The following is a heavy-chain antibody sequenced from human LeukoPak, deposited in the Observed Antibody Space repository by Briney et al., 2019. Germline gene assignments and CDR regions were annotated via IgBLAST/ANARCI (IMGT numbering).Heavy chain of an antibody. V-gene: IGHV4-30-2*01. J-gene: IGHJ6*04. CDR3: ARELWLDV. Sequence: PSQTLSLTCPVSGASISSGGYSWSSIRHLPGKGLEWIGYIYHSGSTYYNPSLKSRVTISVDRSKNQFSLKLSSVTAADTAVYYCARELWLDVWGKGTTVTVSS. CDR1: GASISSGGYS. CDR2: IYHSGST. D-gene: IGHD5-18*01.